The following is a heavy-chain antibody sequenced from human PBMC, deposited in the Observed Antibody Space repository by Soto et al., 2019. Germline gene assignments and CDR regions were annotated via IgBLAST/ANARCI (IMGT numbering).Heavy chain of an antibody. CDR1: GFTFSSYW. J-gene: IGHJ6*02. CDR3: ARDLSRWFAEFSQRVYYYYYGMDV. D-gene: IGHD3-10*01. V-gene: IGHV3-74*01. CDR2: INSDGSYT. Sequence: PGGSLRLSCAASGFTFSSYWMHWVRQAPGKGLVWVSRINSDGSYTSYADSVKGRFTISRDNAKNTLYVQMNSLRAEDTAVYYCARDLSRWFAEFSQRVYYYYYGMDVWGRGTTVTVSS.